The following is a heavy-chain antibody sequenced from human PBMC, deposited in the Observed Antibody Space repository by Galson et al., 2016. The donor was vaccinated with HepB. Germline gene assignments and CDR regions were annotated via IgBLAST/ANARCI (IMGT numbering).Heavy chain of an antibody. D-gene: IGHD6-19*01. Sequence: SLRLSCAASGFDFSDYYMSWIRKAPGKGLEWVSYISSSAKTIMYADSVEGRFTISRDNAKKSVSLQMNSLRVEDTAMYYCARGQWGPAARYDFDYWGKGTLLTVSS. V-gene: IGHV3-11*01. CDR1: GFDFSDYY. CDR2: ISSSAKTI. CDR3: ARGQWGPAARYDFDY. J-gene: IGHJ4*02.